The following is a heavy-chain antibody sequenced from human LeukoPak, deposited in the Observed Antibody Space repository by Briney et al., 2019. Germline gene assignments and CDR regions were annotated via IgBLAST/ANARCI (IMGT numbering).Heavy chain of an antibody. D-gene: IGHD3-10*01. J-gene: IGHJ4*02. CDR2: VYTSGST. V-gene: IGHV4-61*02. CDR1: GVSIGSGSYF. CDR3: ARGELMVRADY. Sequence: SETLSLTCTVSGVSIGSGSYFWTWIRQPAGKGLECIGRVYTSGSTNYNPSLKSRVTISVDTSKNHFSLRLSSVTAADTAVYYCARGELMVRADYWGQGTLVTVSS.